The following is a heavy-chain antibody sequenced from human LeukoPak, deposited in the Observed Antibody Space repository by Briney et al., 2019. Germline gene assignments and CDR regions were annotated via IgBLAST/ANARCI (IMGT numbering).Heavy chain of an antibody. CDR1: GYTFTGYY. CDR3: ARPDADNTFNAFDM. V-gene: IGHV1-2*02. CDR2: INPNSGDT. J-gene: IGHJ3*02. Sequence: VASVKVSCKASGYTFTGYYMHWVRQAPGQGLEWMGWINPNSGDTIYAQKFQGRVTMTRDTSITTTYMELSRLRSDDTAVYYCARPDADNTFNAFDMWGQGTMVTVSS. D-gene: IGHD2/OR15-2a*01.